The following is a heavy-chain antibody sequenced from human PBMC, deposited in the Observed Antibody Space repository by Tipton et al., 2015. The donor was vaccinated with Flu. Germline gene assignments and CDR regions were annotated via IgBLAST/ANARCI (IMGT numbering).Heavy chain of an antibody. D-gene: IGHD2-2*01. CDR3: ARDMPQGVVVIPPAKRFDF. J-gene: IGHJ4*02. CDR1: GYTFTSYG. CDR2: ISPYSDNR. Sequence: QLVQSGAELKKPGASVKVSCEASGYTFTSYGISWVRQAPGQGLEWMGWISPYSDNRNHAQRFQGRITMTTDTSTSTAFMELTSLRSDDTAIYYCARDMPQGVVVIPPAKRFDFWGQGTLVTVSS. V-gene: IGHV1-18*01.